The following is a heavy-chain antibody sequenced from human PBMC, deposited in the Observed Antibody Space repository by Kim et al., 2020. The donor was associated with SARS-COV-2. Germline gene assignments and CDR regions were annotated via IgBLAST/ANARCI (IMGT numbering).Heavy chain of an antibody. V-gene: IGHV4-39*01. CDR1: GGSISSSSYY. Sequence: SETLSLTCTVSGGSISSSSYYWGWIRQPPGKGLEWIGSIYYSGSTYYNPSLKSRVTISVDTSKNQFSLKLSSVTAADTAVDYCARHEGVTSTSFGVVIRRSNWFDPWGQGTLVTVSS. CDR2: IYYSGST. CDR3: ARHEGVTSTSFGVVIRRSNWFDP. J-gene: IGHJ5*02. D-gene: IGHD3-3*01.